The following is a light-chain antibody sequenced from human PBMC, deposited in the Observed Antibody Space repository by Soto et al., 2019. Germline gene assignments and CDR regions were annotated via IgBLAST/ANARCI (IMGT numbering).Light chain of an antibody. J-gene: IGLJ2*01. CDR2: ENN. CDR3: GTWDSSLSAEVE. CDR1: SSNIGNNY. Sequence: QSVLTQPPSVSAAPGQKVTISCSGSSSNIGNNYVSWYQQLPGTAPKLLIYENNKRPSGIPDRFSGSKSGTSATLGITGLQTGDEADYYCGTWDSSLSAEVEFGGGTKLTVL. V-gene: IGLV1-51*02.